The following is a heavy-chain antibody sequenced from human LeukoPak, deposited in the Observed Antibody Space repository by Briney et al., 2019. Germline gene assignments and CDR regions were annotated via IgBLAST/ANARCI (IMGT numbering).Heavy chain of an antibody. J-gene: IGHJ4*02. V-gene: IGHV3-7*01. CDR3: ASLNRADCSSTSCHTHY. CDR2: IKQDGSQI. CDR1: GFTFSSYW. Sequence: GGSLRLSCATSGFTFSSYWMSWVRRAPGKGLEWVANIKQDGSQIFYVDSVKGRFTISRDTAKNSLSLQMNSLRAEDTALYYCASLNRADCSSTSCHTHYWGQGTLVTVSS. D-gene: IGHD2-2*01.